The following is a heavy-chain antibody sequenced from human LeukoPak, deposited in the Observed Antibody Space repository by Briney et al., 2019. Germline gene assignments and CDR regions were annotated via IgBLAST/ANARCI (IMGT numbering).Heavy chain of an antibody. CDR1: GGSISSSSYY. J-gene: IGHJ4*02. V-gene: IGHV3-66*01. D-gene: IGHD4-17*01. CDR2: IYSGGST. CDR3: ARSATVTTHDY. Sequence: ETLSLTCTVSGGSISSSSYYWGWIRQPPGKGLEWVSVIYSGGSTYYADSVKGRFTISRDNSKNTLYLQMNSLRAEDTAVYYCARSATVTTHDYWGQGTLVTVSS.